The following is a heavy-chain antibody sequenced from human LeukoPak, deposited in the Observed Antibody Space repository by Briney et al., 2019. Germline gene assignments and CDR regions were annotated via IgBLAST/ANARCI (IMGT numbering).Heavy chain of an antibody. J-gene: IGHJ1*01. D-gene: IGHD3-22*01. CDR3: ARGDYYVSGVRPQ. Sequence: SQTLSLTCTVSVGSISSGDYYWSWIRQPPGKGLEWIGYIYYSGSTYYNPSLKSRVTISVDTSKNQFSLKLSSVTAADTSVYYSARGDYYVSGVRPQGGQGTLVTVSS. CDR1: VGSISSGDYY. CDR2: IYYSGST. V-gene: IGHV4-30-4*01.